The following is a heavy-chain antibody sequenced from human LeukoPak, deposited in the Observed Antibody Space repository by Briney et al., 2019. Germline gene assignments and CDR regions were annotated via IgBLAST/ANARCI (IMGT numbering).Heavy chain of an antibody. Sequence: PSETLSLTCTVSGGSISSSSYYWGWIRQPPGKGLEWIGSIYYSGSTYYNPSLKSRVTISVDTSKNQFSLKLSSVTAADTAVYYCARRTPMTTVTTWDWYFDLWGRGTLVTVSS. J-gene: IGHJ2*01. V-gene: IGHV4-39*07. D-gene: IGHD4-17*01. CDR2: IYYSGST. CDR3: ARRTPMTTVTTWDWYFDL. CDR1: GGSISSSSYY.